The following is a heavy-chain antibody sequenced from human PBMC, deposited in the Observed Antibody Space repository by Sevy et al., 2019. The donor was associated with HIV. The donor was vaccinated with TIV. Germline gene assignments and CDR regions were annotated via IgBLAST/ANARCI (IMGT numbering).Heavy chain of an antibody. CDR3: AKDRGATTAFDY. CDR1: GFIFSNYG. D-gene: IGHD5-12*01. CDR2: IPYDGRNE. Sequence: GGSLRLSCAASGFIFSNYGMHWVRQAPGKGLEWVAVIPYDGRNEYYADSVKGRFTISRDNSKNTVHLQMDSLRAEETAVYYCAKDRGATTAFDYWGQGTLVTVSS. V-gene: IGHV3-30*18. J-gene: IGHJ4*02.